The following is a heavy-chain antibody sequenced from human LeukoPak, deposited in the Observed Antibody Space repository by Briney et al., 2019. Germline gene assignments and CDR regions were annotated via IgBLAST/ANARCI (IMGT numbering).Heavy chain of an antibody. V-gene: IGHV1-24*01. D-gene: IGHD2-21*02. J-gene: IGHJ6*02. Sequence: GASVKVSCKVSGYTLTELSMHWVRQAPGKGLEWMGGFDPEDGETIYAQKFQGRVTMTEDTSTDTAYMELSSLRSEDTAVYYCATASPLFIVVVTAIQDPLNGMDVWGQGTTVTVSS. CDR2: FDPEDGET. CDR3: ATASPLFIVVVTAIQDPLNGMDV. CDR1: GYTLTELS.